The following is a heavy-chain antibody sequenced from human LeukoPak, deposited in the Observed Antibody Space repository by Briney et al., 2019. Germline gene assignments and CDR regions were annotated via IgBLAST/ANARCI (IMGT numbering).Heavy chain of an antibody. J-gene: IGHJ3*02. CDR2: IYPGNSETRHSPGNSET. CDR3: ARSGQYYYESGSYYDGFDI. D-gene: IGHD3-10*01. Sequence: GESLKISCKGSGYRFTNYWIGWVRQMPGKGLEWMGIIYPGNSETRHSPGNSETRHSPSFQGQVTISADKSISTAYLQWSSLKASDTAMYYCARSGQYYYESGSYYDGFDIWGQGTMVTVSS. V-gene: IGHV5-51*01. CDR1: GYRFTNYW.